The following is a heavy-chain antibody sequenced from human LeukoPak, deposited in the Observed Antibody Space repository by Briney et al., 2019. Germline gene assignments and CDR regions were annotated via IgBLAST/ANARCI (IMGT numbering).Heavy chain of an antibody. CDR1: GASMNNDY. J-gene: IGHJ4*02. CDR3: ARDPFD. Sequence: SETLSLTCTVSGASMNNDYWRWVRQPPGKGLEWIGYLSYSGTTKYNPSFKSRVTISVDTSKNLFTLKLTSVTAADTAVYYCARDPFDWGQGTLVIVSS. CDR2: LSYSGTT. V-gene: IGHV4-59*01.